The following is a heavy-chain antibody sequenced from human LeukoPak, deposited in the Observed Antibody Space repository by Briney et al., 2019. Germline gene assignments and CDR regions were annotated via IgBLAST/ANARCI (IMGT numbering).Heavy chain of an antibody. Sequence: PSETLSLTCTVTGGSISTYYWTWIRQPPGKRLEWIGFSHYSGSTNYNPSLKSRVTISVDTSKNQFSLKLSSVTAADTAVYYCAGHFGGGSWYVFDYWGQGTLVTVSS. J-gene: IGHJ4*02. D-gene: IGHD6-13*01. V-gene: IGHV4-59*08. CDR3: AGHFGGGSWYVFDY. CDR2: SHYSGST. CDR1: GGSISTYY.